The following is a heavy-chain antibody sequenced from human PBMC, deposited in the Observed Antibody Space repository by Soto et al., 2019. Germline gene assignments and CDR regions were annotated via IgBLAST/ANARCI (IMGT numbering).Heavy chain of an antibody. CDR1: GVTFSSPG. CDR2: IHSDGGST. V-gene: IGHV3-74*01. J-gene: IGHJ4*02. Sequence: PGGSMKLSCAASGVTFSSPGMHWVRQAPGKGLVWVARIHSDGGSTTYADSVQGRFIISRDNAKNSLYLQMNSLKDEDSAVYYCVRDLHWGFDYCGLGALVTXSS. D-gene: IGHD7-27*01. CDR3: VRDLHWGFDY.